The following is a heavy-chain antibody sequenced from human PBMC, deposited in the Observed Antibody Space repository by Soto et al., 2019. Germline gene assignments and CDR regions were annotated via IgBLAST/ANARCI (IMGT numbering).Heavy chain of an antibody. CDR1: GFTFSSYG. V-gene: IGHV3-33*01. CDR2: IWYDGSNK. J-gene: IGHJ4*02. Sequence: GGSLRLSCAASGFTFSSYGMHWVRQAPGKGLEWVAVIWYDGSNKYYADSVNGRFTISRDNSKNTLYLQMNSLRAEDTAVYYCARDILFGTALDYWGQGTLVTVSS. D-gene: IGHD3-9*01. CDR3: ARDILFGTALDY.